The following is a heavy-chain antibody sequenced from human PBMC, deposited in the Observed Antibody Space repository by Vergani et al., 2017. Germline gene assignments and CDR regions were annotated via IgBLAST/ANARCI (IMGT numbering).Heavy chain of an antibody. Sequence: QVQLQESGPGLVKPSQPLSLTCPVSGGSISSGGYYWSWIRQHPGKGLEWIGYIYSSGSTDYNPSLKSRVTKSVDTSKNQFSLKLSSVTAADTAVYYCARDPMVDYCGSGSYYKESDAFAIWGQGTMVTVSS. CDR1: GGSISSGGYY. V-gene: IGHV4-31*03. CDR3: ARDPMVDYCGSGSYYKESDAFAI. CDR2: IYSSGST. J-gene: IGHJ3*02. D-gene: IGHD3-10*01.